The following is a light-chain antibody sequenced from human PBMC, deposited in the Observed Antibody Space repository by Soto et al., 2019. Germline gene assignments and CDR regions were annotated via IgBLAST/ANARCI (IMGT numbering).Light chain of an antibody. CDR2: GAS. CDR1: QSVSSSY. V-gene: IGKV3-20*01. Sequence: IVLTHSPGTRSLSPGERATLSCRASQSVSSSYLAWYQQKPGQAPRLLIYGASSRATGIPDRFSGSGSGTDFTLTISRLEPEDFAVYYCQQYGSSPLTFGGGTKVDIK. J-gene: IGKJ4*01. CDR3: QQYGSSPLT.